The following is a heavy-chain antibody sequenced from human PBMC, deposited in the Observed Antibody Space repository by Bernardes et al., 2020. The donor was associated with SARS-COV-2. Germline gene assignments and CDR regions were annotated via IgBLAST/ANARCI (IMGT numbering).Heavy chain of an antibody. V-gene: IGHV3-23*01. J-gene: IGHJ4*02. CDR2: ISDSGGST. CDR1: GFTFSNDA. Sequence: GGSLRLSCAASGFTFSNDAMTWVRQAPGKGLECICSISDSGGSTYYAESVKGRFTISRDNSKNTLYLQMNSLRAEDTAIYYCVKDLITIFGVVDYWGQGTLVTASS. D-gene: IGHD3-3*01. CDR3: VKDLITIFGVVDY.